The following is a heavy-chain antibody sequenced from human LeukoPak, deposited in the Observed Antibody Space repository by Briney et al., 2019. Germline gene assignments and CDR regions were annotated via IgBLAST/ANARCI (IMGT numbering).Heavy chain of an antibody. V-gene: IGHV1-69*05. CDR1: GGTFSSYA. CDR3: ARALPVAPRSVYWNSEYYFDY. J-gene: IGHJ4*02. Sequence: SVTVSCKASGGTFSSYAISWVRQAPGQGLEWMGGIIPIFGTANYAQKFQGRVTITTDESTSTAYMELSSLRSEDTAVYYCARALPVAPRSVYWNSEYYFDYWGQGTLVTVSS. D-gene: IGHD1-7*01. CDR2: IIPIFGTA.